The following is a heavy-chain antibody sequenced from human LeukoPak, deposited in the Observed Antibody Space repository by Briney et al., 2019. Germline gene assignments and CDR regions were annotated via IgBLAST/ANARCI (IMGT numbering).Heavy chain of an antibody. Sequence: GGSLRLSCAASGFTFSSYSMNWVRQAPGKGLEWVSSISSSSSYIYYADSVKGRFTISRDNAKNSLYLQMNSLRAEDTAVYYCARDGYSSSSLNWFDPWGQGTLVIVSS. D-gene: IGHD6-13*01. J-gene: IGHJ5*02. CDR2: ISSSSSYI. V-gene: IGHV3-21*01. CDR1: GFTFSSYS. CDR3: ARDGYSSSSLNWFDP.